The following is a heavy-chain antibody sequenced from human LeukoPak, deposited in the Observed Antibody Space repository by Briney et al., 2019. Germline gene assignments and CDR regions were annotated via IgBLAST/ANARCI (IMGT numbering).Heavy chain of an antibody. V-gene: IGHV4-39*07. Sequence: SPTLSPTRTLSGHSISSSRPYWGWIRQPPGKGPEWIGAIYYRRTTYYNPSLKSRVTISVDTAKNQFSLSLSSVTAADTALYYCCGYCGGGGCAEPTRYNWFDPWGQGTLVTVSS. CDR3: CGYCGGGGCAEPTRYNWFDP. D-gene: IGHD2-15*01. CDR2: IYYRRTT. J-gene: IGHJ5*02. CDR1: GHSISSSRPY.